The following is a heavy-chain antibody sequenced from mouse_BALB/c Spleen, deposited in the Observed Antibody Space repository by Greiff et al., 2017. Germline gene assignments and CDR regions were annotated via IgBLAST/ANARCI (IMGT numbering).Heavy chain of an antibody. J-gene: IGHJ4*01. CDR1: GFSLTSYD. CDR3: VRDRNYNYAMDY. D-gene: IGHD2-1*01. Sequence: VMLVESGPGLVAPSQSLSITCTVSGFSLTSYDISWIRQPPGKGLEWLGVIWTGGGTNYNSAFMSRLSISKDNSKSQVFLKMNSLQTDDTAIYYCVRDRNYNYAMDYWGQGTSVTVSS. CDR2: IWTGGGT. V-gene: IGHV2-9-2*01.